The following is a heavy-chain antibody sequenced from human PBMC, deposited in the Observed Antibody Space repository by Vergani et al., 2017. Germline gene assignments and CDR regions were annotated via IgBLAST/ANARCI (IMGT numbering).Heavy chain of an antibody. CDR1: GGTFSSYT. CDR3: ARDHYDSSGYYY. V-gene: IGHV1-69*08. J-gene: IGHJ4*02. D-gene: IGHD3-22*01. Sequence: QVQLVQSGAEVKKPGSSVKVSCKASGGTFSSYTISWVRQAPGQGLEWMGRIIPILGIANYAQKFQGRATITADKSTSTAYMELSSLRSEDTAVYYCARDHYDSSGYYYWGQGTLVTVSS. CDR2: IIPILGIA.